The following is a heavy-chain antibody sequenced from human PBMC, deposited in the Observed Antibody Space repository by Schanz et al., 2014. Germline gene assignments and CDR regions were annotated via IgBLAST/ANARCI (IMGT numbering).Heavy chain of an antibody. CDR2: ISHDGSKK. J-gene: IGHJ5*01. CDR1: GFTFSSHA. Sequence: QVQLVESGGGVVQPGRSLRLSCAASGFTFSSHAMHWVRQAPGKGLEWGAVISHDGSKKYYADSVKGRFTISRDNSRNTLYLQMNSLRADDTAVYYCAKDLYNYGIFDSWGQGTLVTVSS. CDR3: AKDLYNYGIFDS. V-gene: IGHV3-30*07. D-gene: IGHD3-16*01.